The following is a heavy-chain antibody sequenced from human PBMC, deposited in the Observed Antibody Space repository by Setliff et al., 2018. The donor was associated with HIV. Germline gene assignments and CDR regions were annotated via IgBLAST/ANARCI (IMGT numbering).Heavy chain of an antibody. V-gene: IGHV1-2*02. CDR2: ISPHNGDK. CDR1: GYTFTTYA. CDR3: ARQLSNSLDL. D-gene: IGHD7-27*01. Sequence: ASVKVSCKASGYTFTTYAMNWVRQAPGQGLEWMGWISPHNGDKNILQRFRGRVTMTTDTSFSTAYMELSGLRSDDTAMYYCARQLSNSLDLWGQGTLVTVSS. J-gene: IGHJ5*02.